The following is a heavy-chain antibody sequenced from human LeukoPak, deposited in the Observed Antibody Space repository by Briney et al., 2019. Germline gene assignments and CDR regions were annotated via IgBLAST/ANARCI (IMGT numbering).Heavy chain of an antibody. Sequence: PSETLSLTCSVSGGSISGDYWSWIRQPPGTGLEWVGYIHYTGSTNYNPSLKSRVTISVDTSKNQSSLKLNSVTAADTAVYYCARLQGGSTAVFDYWGQGTLVSVSS. CDR3: ARLQGGSTAVFDY. CDR1: GGSISGDY. CDR2: IHYTGST. V-gene: IGHV4-59*01. D-gene: IGHD1-26*01. J-gene: IGHJ4*02.